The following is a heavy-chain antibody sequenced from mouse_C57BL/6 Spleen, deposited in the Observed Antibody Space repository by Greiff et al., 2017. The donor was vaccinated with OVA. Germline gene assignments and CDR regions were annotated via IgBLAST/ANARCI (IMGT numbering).Heavy chain of an antibody. J-gene: IGHJ4*01. V-gene: IGHV5-17*01. Sequence: EVKLMESGGGLVKPGGSLKLSCAASGFTFSDYGMHWVRQAPEKGLEWVAYISSGSSTISYADTVKGRFTISRDNAKNTLFLQMTSLRSEDTAMYYCARPGLSYYYAKDYWGQGTSVTVSS. D-gene: IGHD3-1*01. CDR1: GFTFSDYG. CDR3: ARPGLSYYYAKDY. CDR2: ISSGSSTI.